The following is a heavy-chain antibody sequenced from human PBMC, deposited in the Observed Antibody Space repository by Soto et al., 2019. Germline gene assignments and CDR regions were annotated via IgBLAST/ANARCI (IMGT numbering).Heavy chain of an antibody. Sequence: TSETLSLTCTVSGVPISTDDYYWTWIRQPPGKGLEWIGYVFYTGRANYNASLKSRVSISLDTSNYQFSLKLSSVTAADTAVYYCARDGDGRMTTNPYYYNGMDVWGPGTTVTVSS. D-gene: IGHD4-4*01. CDR3: ARDGDGRMTTNPYYYNGMDV. CDR1: GVPISTDDYY. J-gene: IGHJ6*02. CDR2: VFYTGRA. V-gene: IGHV4-61*08.